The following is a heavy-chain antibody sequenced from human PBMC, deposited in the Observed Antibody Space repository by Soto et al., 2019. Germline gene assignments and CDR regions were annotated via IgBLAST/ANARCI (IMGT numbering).Heavy chain of an antibody. CDR1: GGTFSTYA. CDR3: ASGIQLWLRRINNGYSG. D-gene: IGHD5-18*01. V-gene: IGHV1-69*12. J-gene: IGHJ4*02. Sequence: QVQLVQSGAEVKKPESSVKVSCKAPGGTFSTYAISWVRQAPGQGLEWMGGIIPMFGTANYAQRFQDRVTITADESTNTVYMELSSVRSEATAVYFCASGIQLWLRRINNGYSGWGQGTLVTVSS. CDR2: IIPMFGTA.